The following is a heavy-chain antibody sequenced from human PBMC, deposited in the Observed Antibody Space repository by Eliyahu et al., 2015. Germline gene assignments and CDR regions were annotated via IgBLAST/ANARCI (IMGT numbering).Heavy chain of an antibody. CDR2: IYSGGST. V-gene: IGHV3-66*01. D-gene: IGHD3-9*01. J-gene: IGHJ6*02. CDR1: GFTVSSNY. CDR3: ARSPTDIYYYYYGMDV. Sequence: EVQLVESGGGLVQPGGSLRLSCAASGFTVSSNYMSWVRQAPGKRLEWVSVIYSGGSTYYADSVKGRFTISRDNSKNTLYLQMNSLRAEDTAVYYCARSPTDIYYYYYGMDVWGQGTTVTVSS.